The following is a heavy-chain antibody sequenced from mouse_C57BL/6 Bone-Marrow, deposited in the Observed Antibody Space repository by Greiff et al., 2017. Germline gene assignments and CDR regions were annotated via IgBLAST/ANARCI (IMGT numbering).Heavy chain of an antibody. Sequence: QVHVKQPGAELVKPGASVKLSCKASGYTFTSYWMHWVKQRPGQGLEWIGMIHPNSGSTNYNEKFKSKATLTVDKSSSTAYMQLSSLTSEDSAVYYCARGGYYHYFDYWGQGTTLTVSS. V-gene: IGHV1-64*01. J-gene: IGHJ2*01. CDR3: ARGGYYHYFDY. CDR2: IHPNSGST. D-gene: IGHD2-3*01. CDR1: GYTFTSYW.